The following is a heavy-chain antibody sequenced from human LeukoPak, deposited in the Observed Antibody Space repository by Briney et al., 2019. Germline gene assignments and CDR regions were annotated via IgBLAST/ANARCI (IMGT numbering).Heavy chain of an antibody. D-gene: IGHD4-17*01. CDR2: VNHSGST. Sequence: SETLSLTCAVYGGSFSGYYWSWIRQPPGKGLEWIGEVNHSGSTNYNPSLKSRVAISVDTSKNQFSLKLSSVTAADTAVYYCARSVRGGDYVITYYYYYYMDVWGKGTTVTVSS. CDR1: GGSFSGYY. CDR3: ARSVRGGDYVITYYYYYYMDV. V-gene: IGHV4-34*01. J-gene: IGHJ6*03.